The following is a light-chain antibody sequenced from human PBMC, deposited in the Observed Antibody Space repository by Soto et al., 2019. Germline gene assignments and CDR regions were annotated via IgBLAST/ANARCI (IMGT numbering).Light chain of an antibody. CDR1: QSISSY. CDR2: AAS. V-gene: IGKV1-39*01. Sequence: DIQLTQYPSSLSGSVGDRVTSTCRASQSISSYLNWYQQKPGKAPKLLIYAASSLQSGVPSRFSGSGSGTDFTLTISSLQPEDFATYYCLQDYNCPLTFGGGTNVDIK. CDR3: LQDYNCPLT. J-gene: IGKJ4*01.